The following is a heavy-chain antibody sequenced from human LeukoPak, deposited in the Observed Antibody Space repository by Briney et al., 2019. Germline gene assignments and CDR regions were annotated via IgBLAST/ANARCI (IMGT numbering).Heavy chain of an antibody. CDR2: IIPILGIA. V-gene: IGHV1-69*04. CDR3: AIASLDSGAYSTWFAP. J-gene: IGHJ5*02. Sequence: SGKVSDKDAGGTVISYAISGGRQAPGQGREGRGRIIPILGIANSAQKFQGRVTIPAATSTSTAYMELSSLRSEDTAVYYCAIASLDSGAYSTWFAPWGQGPLVTVSS. CDR1: GGTVISYA. D-gene: IGHD4-17*01.